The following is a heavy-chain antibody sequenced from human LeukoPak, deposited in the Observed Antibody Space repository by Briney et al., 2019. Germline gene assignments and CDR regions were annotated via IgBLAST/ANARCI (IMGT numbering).Heavy chain of an antibody. Sequence: PGGSLRLPCAASGFMFSNNWMSWVRQAPGKGLEWVSFISNSGSAMYYADSVKGRFTISRDNAKNSLYLQMNSLRDEDMAVYYCARDGGRGVATDYDYWGQGTLVAVSS. J-gene: IGHJ4*02. CDR2: ISNSGSAM. D-gene: IGHD5-12*01. V-gene: IGHV3-48*02. CDR3: ARDGGRGVATDYDY. CDR1: GFMFSNNW.